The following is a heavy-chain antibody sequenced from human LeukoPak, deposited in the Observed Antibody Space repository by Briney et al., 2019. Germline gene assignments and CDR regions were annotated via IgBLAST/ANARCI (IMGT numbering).Heavy chain of an antibody. V-gene: IGHV3-30-3*01. CDR2: ISYDGSNK. J-gene: IGHJ4*02. D-gene: IGHD2-2*01. Sequence: PGGSLRLSCAASGFTFSSYAMHWVRQAPGKGLEWVAVISYDGSNKYYADSVKGRFTISRDNSKNTLYLQMNSLRAEDTAVYYCAPRRPAAITGIDYWGQGTLVTVSS. CDR3: APRRPAAITGIDY. CDR1: GFTFSSYA.